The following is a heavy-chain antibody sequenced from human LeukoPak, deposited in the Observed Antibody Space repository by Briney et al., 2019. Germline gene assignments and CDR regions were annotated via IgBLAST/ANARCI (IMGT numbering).Heavy chain of an antibody. J-gene: IGHJ4*02. V-gene: IGHV3-21*01. CDR2: ISSSSRYI. CDR3: ARSPPLPH. Sequence: PGGSLRLSCAASGFTFSSYSMNWVRQAPGKGLEWVSSISSSSRYIYYADSVKGRFTISRDNAKNPLYLQMNSLRVDDTAVYYCARSPPLPHWGQGTLVTVSS. CDR1: GFTFSSYS.